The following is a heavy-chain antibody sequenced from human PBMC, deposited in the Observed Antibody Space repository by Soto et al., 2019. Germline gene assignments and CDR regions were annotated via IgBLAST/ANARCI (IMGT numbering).Heavy chain of an antibody. Sequence: VQLVESGGGLVKPGGSLRLSCAASGFTFSDYYMSWIRQAPGKGLEWVSYISSSSSYTNYADSVKGRFTISRDNAKNSLYLQMNSLRAEDTAVYYCVREGLGSYYSGRAFDIWGQGTMVTVSS. J-gene: IGHJ3*02. D-gene: IGHD1-26*01. V-gene: IGHV3-11*06. CDR3: VREGLGSYYSGRAFDI. CDR2: ISSSSSYT. CDR1: GFTFSDYY.